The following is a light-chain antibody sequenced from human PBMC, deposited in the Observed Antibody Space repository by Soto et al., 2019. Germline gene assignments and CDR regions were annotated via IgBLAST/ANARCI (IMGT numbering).Light chain of an antibody. J-gene: IGKJ5*01. CDR3: QQSSNWPPIT. CDR1: QSVSNS. Sequence: EIVLTQSPGTLSFSPWERATLFCRASQSVSNSLAWYRQKPGQAPRLLIYAASNRATGIPARFSGSGSGTDFTLTISSLEPEDFAVYYCQQSSNWPPITLGQGTRLEIK. V-gene: IGKV3-11*01. CDR2: AAS.